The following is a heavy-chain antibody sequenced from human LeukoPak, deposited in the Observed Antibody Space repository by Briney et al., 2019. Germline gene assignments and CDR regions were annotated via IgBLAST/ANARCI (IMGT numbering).Heavy chain of an antibody. D-gene: IGHD2-15*01. CDR3: ARDLGDCSGGSCYSGY. Sequence: ASVKVSCKASGGTFSSYAISWVRQAPGQGLEWMGRIIPILGIANYAQKFQGRVTITADKSTSTAYMELSSLRSEDTAVYYCARDLGDCSGGSCYSGYWGQGTLVTVSS. CDR2: IIPILGIA. CDR1: GGTFSSYA. V-gene: IGHV1-69*04. J-gene: IGHJ4*02.